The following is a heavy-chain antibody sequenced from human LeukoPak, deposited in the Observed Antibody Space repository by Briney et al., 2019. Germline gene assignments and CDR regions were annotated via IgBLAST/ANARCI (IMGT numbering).Heavy chain of an antibody. CDR1: GFTVSSNY. J-gene: IGHJ4*02. Sequence: GGSLRLSCAASGFTVSSNYMSWVRPARGKGLERVSVIYSGGSTYYADSVKGRFTISRDNSKSTLYLQMNSLRAEDTAVYYCARALGGRDGYDYWGQGTLVTVSS. CDR3: ARALGGRDGYDY. D-gene: IGHD5-24*01. V-gene: IGHV3-66*01. CDR2: IYSGGST.